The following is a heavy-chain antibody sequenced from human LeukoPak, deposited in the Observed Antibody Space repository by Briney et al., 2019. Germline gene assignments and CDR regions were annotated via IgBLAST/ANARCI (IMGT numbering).Heavy chain of an antibody. V-gene: IGHV3-23*01. CDR3: AKVGHIVVVTAIFDY. J-gene: IGHJ4*02. CDR1: GFTFSSYA. CDR2: ISGSGGST. D-gene: IGHD2-21*02. Sequence: GGSLRLSCAASGFTFSSYAMSWVRQAPGKGLEWVSAISGSGGSTYYADSVKGRFTISRDNSKNTLYLQMTSLRAEDTAVYSCAKVGHIVVVTAIFDYWGQGTLVTVSS.